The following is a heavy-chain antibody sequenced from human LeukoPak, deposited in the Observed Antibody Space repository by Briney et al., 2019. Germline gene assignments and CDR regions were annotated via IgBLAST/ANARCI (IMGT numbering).Heavy chain of an antibody. V-gene: IGHV4-39*01. Sequence: PSETLSLTCTVSGGSISSSSYYWGRIRQPPGKGLEWIGSIYYSGSTYYNPSLKSRVTISVDTSKNQFSLKLSSVTAADTAVYYCARHKYYYGSSGYYYYFDYWGQGTLVTVSS. CDR3: ARHKYYYGSSGYYYYFDY. D-gene: IGHD3-22*01. CDR1: GGSISSSSYY. CDR2: IYYSGST. J-gene: IGHJ4*02.